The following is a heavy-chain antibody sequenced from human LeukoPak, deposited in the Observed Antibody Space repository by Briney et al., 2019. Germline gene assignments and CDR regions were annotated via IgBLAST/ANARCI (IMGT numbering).Heavy chain of an antibody. D-gene: IGHD6-19*01. J-gene: IGHJ3*02. CDR2: ISWNSGSI. V-gene: IGHV3-9*01. Sequence: GGSLRLSCAASGFTFDDYAMHWVRQAPGKGLEWVSGISWNSGSIGYADSVKGRFTISRDNAKNSLYLQMNSLRAEDTALYYCAKEMSSGWSPDAFDIWGQGTMVTVSS. CDR1: GFTFDDYA. CDR3: AKEMSSGWSPDAFDI.